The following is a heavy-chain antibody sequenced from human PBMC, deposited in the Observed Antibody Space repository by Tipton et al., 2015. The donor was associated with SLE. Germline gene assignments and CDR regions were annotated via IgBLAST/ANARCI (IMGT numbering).Heavy chain of an antibody. CDR2: IKQDGSEK. CDR3: ARDRNYYDSSGYYHNY. J-gene: IGHJ4*02. CDR1: GFTFSSYW. V-gene: IGHV3-7*01. Sequence: GSLRLSCAASGFTFSSYWMSWVRQAPGKGLEWVANIKQDGSEKYYVDSVKGRFTISRGNAKNSLYLQMNSLRAEDTAVYYCARDRNYYDSSGYYHNYWGQGTLVTVSS. D-gene: IGHD3-22*01.